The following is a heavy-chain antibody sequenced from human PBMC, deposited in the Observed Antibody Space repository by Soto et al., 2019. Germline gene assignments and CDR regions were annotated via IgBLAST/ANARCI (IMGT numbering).Heavy chain of an antibody. V-gene: IGHV1-18*04. J-gene: IGHJ5*02. D-gene: IGHD6-6*01. CDR3: ARETHGSSLYNWFDP. Sequence: ASVKVSCKASGYTFTSYGISWVRQAPGQGLEWMGWISAYNGNTNYAQKLQGRVTMTTDTFTSTAYMELRSLRSDDTAVYYCARETHGSSLYNWFDPWGQGTLVTVSS. CDR2: ISAYNGNT. CDR1: GYTFTSYG.